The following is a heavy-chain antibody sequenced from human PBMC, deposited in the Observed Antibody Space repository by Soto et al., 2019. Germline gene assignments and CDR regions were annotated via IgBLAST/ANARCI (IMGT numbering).Heavy chain of an antibody. CDR1: GYTFTSYG. J-gene: IGHJ4*02. CDR2: ISAYNGNT. Sequence: GASVKVSCQASGYTFTSYGISWVRQAPGQGLEWMGWISAYNGNTNYAQKLQGRVTMTTDTSTSTAYMELSSLRSEDTAVYYCARAPYQTWELLGYWGQGTLVTVSS. D-gene: IGHD1-26*01. V-gene: IGHV1-18*01. CDR3: ARAPYQTWELLGY.